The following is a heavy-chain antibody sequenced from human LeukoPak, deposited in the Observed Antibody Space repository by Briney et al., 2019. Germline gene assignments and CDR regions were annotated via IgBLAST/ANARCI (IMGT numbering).Heavy chain of an antibody. CDR2: IIPIFGTA. Sequence: ASVKVSCKASGGTFSSYAISWVRQAPGQGLEWMGGIIPIFGTANYAQKFQGRVTITTDESTSTAYMELSSLRSEDTAVCYCASGPPDTYCSGGSCYPFWGQGTLVTVSS. D-gene: IGHD2-15*01. J-gene: IGHJ4*02. CDR1: GGTFSSYA. V-gene: IGHV1-69*05. CDR3: ASGPPDTYCSGGSCYPF.